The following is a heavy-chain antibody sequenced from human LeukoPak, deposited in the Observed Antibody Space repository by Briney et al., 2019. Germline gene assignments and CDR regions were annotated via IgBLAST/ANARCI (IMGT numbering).Heavy chain of an antibody. CDR2: IIPIFGTA. Sequence: SVKVSCKASGGTFSSYAISWVRQAPGQGLEWMGGIIPIFGTANYAQKFQGRVTITADESTSTAYMELSSLRSEDTAVYYCARGHLLWFGESPGVDFDYWGQGTLVTVSS. CDR3: ARGHLLWFGESPGVDFDY. V-gene: IGHV1-69*13. D-gene: IGHD3-10*01. CDR1: GGTFSSYA. J-gene: IGHJ4*02.